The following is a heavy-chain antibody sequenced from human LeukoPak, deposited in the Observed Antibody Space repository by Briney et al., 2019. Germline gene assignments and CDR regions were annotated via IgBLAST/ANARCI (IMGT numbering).Heavy chain of an antibody. CDR3: NGYCSSTSCYGGGY. CDR1: GGSFSGYY. Sequence: ASETLSLTCAVYGGSFSGYYWSWIRQPPGKGLEWIGEINHSGSTNYNPSLKSRVTISVDTSKNQLSLKLSSVTAADTAVYYCNGYCSSTSCYGGGYWGQGTLVTVSS. CDR2: INHSGST. J-gene: IGHJ4*02. D-gene: IGHD2-2*03. V-gene: IGHV4-34*01.